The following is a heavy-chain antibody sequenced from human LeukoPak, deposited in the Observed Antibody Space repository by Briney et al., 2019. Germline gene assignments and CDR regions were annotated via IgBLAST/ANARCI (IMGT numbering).Heavy chain of an antibody. D-gene: IGHD2-21*01. CDR2: IYYSGST. CDR1: GGSFSGYY. Sequence: SETLSLTCAVYGGSFSGYYWSWIRQPPGKGLEWIGYIYYSGSTNYNPSLKSRVTISVDTSKNQFSLKLSSVTAADTAVYYCASSKYGGDSYYYYYYMDVWGKGTTVTVSS. J-gene: IGHJ6*03. CDR3: ASSKYGGDSYYYYYYMDV. V-gene: IGHV4-59*01.